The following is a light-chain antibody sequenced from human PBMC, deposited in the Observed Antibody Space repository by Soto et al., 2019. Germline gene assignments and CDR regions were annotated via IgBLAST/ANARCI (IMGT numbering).Light chain of an antibody. Sequence: EIVLTQSPATLSLSPGERATLSCRASQSVSSYLAWYQQKPDQAPRLLIYDASNRATGIPARFSGSGSGTAFTLTISSLEPEEFAVYYCQQRSNWPPLTFGGGTKVEIK. CDR1: QSVSSY. V-gene: IGKV3-11*01. CDR3: QQRSNWPPLT. J-gene: IGKJ4*01. CDR2: DAS.